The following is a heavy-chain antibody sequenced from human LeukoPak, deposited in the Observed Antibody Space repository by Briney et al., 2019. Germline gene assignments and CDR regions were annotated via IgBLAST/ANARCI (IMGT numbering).Heavy chain of an antibody. V-gene: IGHV3-7*01. CDR1: GFTFPNFW. Sequence: HPGGSLRLSCAAYGFTFPNFWMNWVRQAPGKGLEWVANIKQDGSEQYYVDSVKGRFTISRDNAKNSLYLQMNSLRAEDTAVYYCARVRAPANAERLTGYWGQGTLVTVSS. J-gene: IGHJ4*02. CDR3: ARVRAPANAERLTGY. CDR2: IKQDGSEQ. D-gene: IGHD6-25*01.